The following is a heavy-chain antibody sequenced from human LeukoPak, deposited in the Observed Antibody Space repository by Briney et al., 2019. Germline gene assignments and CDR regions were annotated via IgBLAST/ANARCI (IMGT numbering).Heavy chain of an antibody. D-gene: IGHD2-21*02. J-gene: IGHJ4*02. CDR1: GFTFTNYW. CDR3: VGYCGGDCYSWVDY. Sequence: GSLRLSCAASGFTFTNYWMSWVRQPPGKGLEWIGEINHSGSTNYNPSLKSRVTISVDTSKNQFSLKLSSVTAADTAVYYCVGYCGGDCYSWVDYWGQGTLVTVSS. V-gene: IGHV4-34*08. CDR2: INHSGST.